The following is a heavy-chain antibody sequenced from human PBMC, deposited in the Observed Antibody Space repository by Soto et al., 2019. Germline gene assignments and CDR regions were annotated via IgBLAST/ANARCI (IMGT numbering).Heavy chain of an antibody. CDR3: IKASTVTGVGGYR. D-gene: IGHD6-19*01. CDR1: GFAFSSYW. J-gene: IGHJ5*02. Sequence: EVQLVESGGGLVQPGGSLRLSCAASGFAFSSYWMQWVRQPPGKGPVWVSRISSDGRNTTYADPVKGRFTISRDNAKNTLQLQMTSLTDDDPAVYYCIKASTVTGVGGYRWGQGTLVTVSS. CDR2: ISSDGRNT. V-gene: IGHV3-74*03.